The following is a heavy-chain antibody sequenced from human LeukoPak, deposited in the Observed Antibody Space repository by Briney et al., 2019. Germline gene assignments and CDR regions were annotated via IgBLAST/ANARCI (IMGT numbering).Heavy chain of an antibody. V-gene: IGHV1-2*02. J-gene: IGHJ1*01. Sequence: ASVKVSCNTSGYTFTAYYVHWVRQAPGQGLEWMGLVKPNSGGTNYAQKFQGRVTMTRDTSISTAYMELSRLRSDDTAVYYCARGVTKGFQYWGQGTLVTVSS. CDR3: ARGVTKGFQY. CDR2: VKPNSGGT. CDR1: GYTFTAYY. D-gene: IGHD4-17*01.